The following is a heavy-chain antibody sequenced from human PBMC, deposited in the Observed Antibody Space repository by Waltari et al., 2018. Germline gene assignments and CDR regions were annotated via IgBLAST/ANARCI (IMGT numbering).Heavy chain of an antibody. V-gene: IGHV4-39*01. D-gene: IGHD5-12*01. CDR3: ATYIGASVGTAAFDV. Sequence: QLQLQESGPGLVKPSETLSLTCSVSGVSITSTSHYWGWIRQPPGQGLEWIGTMSYSGATYSSPSLKSRVTISRDTSKNQLSLKFGSVTAADTAVYYCATYIGASVGTAAFDVWGQGTMVTVSS. CDR1: GVSITSTSHY. J-gene: IGHJ3*01. CDR2: MSYSGAT.